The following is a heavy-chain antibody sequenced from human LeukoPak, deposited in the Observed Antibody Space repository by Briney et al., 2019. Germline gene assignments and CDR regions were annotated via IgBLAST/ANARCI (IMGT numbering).Heavy chain of an antibody. CDR3: ARDWYVRSAFDI. J-gene: IGHJ3*02. CDR2: IIPILGIA. D-gene: IGHD6-13*01. Sequence: ASVKVSCKASGGTFSSYAISWVRQAPGQGLEWMGRIIPILGIANYAQKFQGRVTITADKSTSTAYMELSSLRSEDTAVYYCARDWYVRSAFDIWGQGTMVTVSS. V-gene: IGHV1-69*04. CDR1: GGTFSSYA.